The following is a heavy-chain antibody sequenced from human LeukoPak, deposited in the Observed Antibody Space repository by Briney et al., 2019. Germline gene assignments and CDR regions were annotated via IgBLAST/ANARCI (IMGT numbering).Heavy chain of an antibody. D-gene: IGHD4-11*01. V-gene: IGHV4-39*07. J-gene: IGHJ1*01. CDR2: IFYSGST. CDR3: ARTTRVTPDGRAEYFED. Sequence: SETLSLTCTVSGASISSSSYYWGWIRQPPGKGLEWIGNIFYSGSTYYNPSLKSRVTISVDTSKNQFSLKLSSVTAADTAVYYCARTTRVTPDGRAEYFEDWGQGTLVIVSS. CDR1: GASISSSSYY.